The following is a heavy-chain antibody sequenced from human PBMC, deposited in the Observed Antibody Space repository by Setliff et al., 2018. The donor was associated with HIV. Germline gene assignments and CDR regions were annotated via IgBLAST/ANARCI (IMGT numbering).Heavy chain of an antibody. CDR1: GYTFTSYY. CDR2: INPSGGST. Sequence: ASVKVSCKASGYTFTSYYMHWVRQAPGQGLEWMGIINPSGGSTNYAQKFQGRVTITTDESTTTVFMEMTGLRSEDTAVYFCAREGLLVTKVGGAYWYHGRDVWGRGTAVTVSS. D-gene: IGHD4-4*01. V-gene: IGHV1-46*01. J-gene: IGHJ6*02. CDR3: AREGLLVTKVGGAYWYHGRDV.